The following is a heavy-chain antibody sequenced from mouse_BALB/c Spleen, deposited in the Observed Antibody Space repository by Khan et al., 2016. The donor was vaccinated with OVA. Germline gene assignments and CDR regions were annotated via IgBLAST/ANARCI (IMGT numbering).Heavy chain of an antibody. CDR1: GFNIKDYY. Sequence: EVQLQQSGAEFVRPGALVKLSCKASGFNIKDYYMHWVKQRPEQGLEWIGWIDPENGNTIYDPKFQDKASITADTSSNTAYLQLSSLTSEDTAVYYCARWEVRFAYWGQGTLVTVAA. CDR2: IDPENGNT. J-gene: IGHJ3*01. V-gene: IGHV14-1*02. CDR3: ARWEVRFAY. D-gene: IGHD2-14*01.